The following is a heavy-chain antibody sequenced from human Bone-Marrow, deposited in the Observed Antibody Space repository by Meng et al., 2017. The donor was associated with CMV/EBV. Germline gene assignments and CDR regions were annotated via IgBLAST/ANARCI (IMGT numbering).Heavy chain of an antibody. CDR2: IYSGGST. V-gene: IGHV3-53*01. Sequence: GESLKSSWAASGITGSSNYISWARQAPGKGLEWVSVIYSGGSTYYADSVKGRFTISRDNSKNTLYLQMNSLRAEDTAVYYCARAPCRVGVCYMYGYYYGMDVWGQGTTVTVSS. D-gene: IGHD2-8*01. CDR3: ARAPCRVGVCYMYGYYYGMDV. CDR1: GITGSSNY. J-gene: IGHJ6*02.